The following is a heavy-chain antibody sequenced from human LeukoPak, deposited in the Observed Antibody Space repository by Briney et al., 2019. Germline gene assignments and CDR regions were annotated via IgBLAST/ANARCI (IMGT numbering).Heavy chain of an antibody. D-gene: IGHD6-19*01. Sequence: PGRSLRLSCATSGFSFSSYGMHWVRQAPGKGLEWVAVIWYDGSNKYYADSVKGRFTISRDNSKNTLFLQVDSLRAEDTAVYYCGRGSGWIFNYWGQGTLVTVSS. J-gene: IGHJ4*02. CDR2: IWYDGSNK. V-gene: IGHV3-33*01. CDR1: GFSFSSYG. CDR3: GRGSGWIFNY.